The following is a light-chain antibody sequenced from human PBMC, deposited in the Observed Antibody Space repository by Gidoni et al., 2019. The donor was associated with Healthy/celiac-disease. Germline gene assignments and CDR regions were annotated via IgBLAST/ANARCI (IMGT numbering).Light chain of an antibody. CDR2: DVS. V-gene: IGLV2-11*01. CDR3: CSSAGSYTVV. J-gene: IGLJ2*01. Sequence: QSALTQPRSVSGSPGQSFTISCNGSSRAVGGYNYVYWSQQHLGKAPKLMIYDVSKRPSGVPERFSGSKSGNTASLTISWLQAEAASDYYCCSSAGSYTVVFGGGTKLTVL. CDR1: SRAVGGYNY.